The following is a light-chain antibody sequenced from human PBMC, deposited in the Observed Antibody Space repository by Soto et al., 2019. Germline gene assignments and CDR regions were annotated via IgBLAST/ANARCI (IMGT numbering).Light chain of an antibody. CDR3: MQALQSLT. CDR2: FGS. CDR1: QSLLYNNTYNY. Sequence: EMVMTQSPLTLPVTPGEPASISCRSIQSLLYNNTYNYLDWYVQKPGQSPQLLIYFGSNRAPGVPDRFSGSGSGTDFTLKINRVEAEDVGTYYCMQALQSLTFGQGTRMEIK. V-gene: IGKV2-28*01. J-gene: IGKJ5*01.